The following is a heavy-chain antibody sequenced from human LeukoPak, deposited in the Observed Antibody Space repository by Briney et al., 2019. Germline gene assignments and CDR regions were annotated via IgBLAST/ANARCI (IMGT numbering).Heavy chain of an antibody. D-gene: IGHD5-12*01. J-gene: IGHJ4*02. V-gene: IGHV3-23*01. Sequence: GGSLRLSCTASGFTFSSYTMSWVRQAPGKGLEWVSGISGRDDSTVYADSVKGRFTISRDNSKNTLYLQMNSLRAEDTAVYYCAKERTGIVATAGDYWGQGTLVTVSS. CDR3: AKERTGIVATAGDY. CDR2: ISGRDDST. CDR1: GFTFSSYT.